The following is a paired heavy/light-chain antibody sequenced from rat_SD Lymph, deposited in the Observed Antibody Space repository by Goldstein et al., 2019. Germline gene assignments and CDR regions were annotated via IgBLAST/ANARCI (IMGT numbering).Heavy chain of an antibody. Sequence: EVQLVESGGGLVQPGRSLKLSCVASGFTFNNYWMTWIRQAPGKGLEWVASITNTGGSTYYPDSVKGRFTISRDNAKSTLYLQMNSLRSEDTATYYCTRDRGLHYGSYSFDYWGQGVMVTVSS. CDR2: ITNTGGST. CDR1: GFTFNNYW. D-gene: IGHD1-3*01. CDR3: TRDRGLHYGSYSFDY. V-gene: IGHV5-31*01. J-gene: IGHJ2*01.
Light chain of an antibody. J-gene: IGKJ2-3*01. CDR1: QNINKY. V-gene: IGKV22S7*01. CDR3: LQHSSRYT. Sequence: DIQMTQSPSFLSASVGDRVTINCKASQNINKYLNWYQQKLGEAPKLLIYNTNNLQTGIPSRFSGSGSGTDYTLTISSLQPEDVATYFCLQHSSRYTFGAGTKLELK. CDR2: NTN.